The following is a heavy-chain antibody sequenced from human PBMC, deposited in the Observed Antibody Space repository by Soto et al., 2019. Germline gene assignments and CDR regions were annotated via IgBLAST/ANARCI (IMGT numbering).Heavy chain of an antibody. D-gene: IGHD2-15*01. CDR2: IYPDDSDT. V-gene: IGHV5-51*01. J-gene: IGHJ6*02. CDR1: GYNFATYW. CDR3: ARAMGCSGGSCYDDLYYYYGMDV. Sequence: GESLKISCKVSGYNFATYWLGWVRQMPGRGLEWMGIIYPDDSDTRYSPSFQGRFTISRDNSKNTLYLQMNSLRAEDTAVYYCARAMGCSGGSCYDDLYYYYGMDVWGQGTTVTVSS.